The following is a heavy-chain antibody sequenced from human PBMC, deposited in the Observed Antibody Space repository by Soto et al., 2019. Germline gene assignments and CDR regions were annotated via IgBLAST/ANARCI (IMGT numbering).Heavy chain of an antibody. CDR3: AKSGSLDY. V-gene: IGHV1-3*01. CDR2: INPANGDT. J-gene: IGHJ4*02. Sequence: VQLVQSGAEVKKPGASVRISCKASGYTFISYPIHWVRQAPGQRLECMGWINPANGDTRYSQKFQGRVTITRDTSATTAYMDLNSLIPDDTAIYYCAKSGSLDYWGQGTPITASS. CDR1: GYTFISYP. D-gene: IGHD1-26*01.